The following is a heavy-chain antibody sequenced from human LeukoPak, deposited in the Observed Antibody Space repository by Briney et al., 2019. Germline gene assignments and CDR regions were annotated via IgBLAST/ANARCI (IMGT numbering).Heavy chain of an antibody. Sequence: ASVKVSCKTSVNIFPKYGVNWVRQAPGRGLEWMGWISDYTGEAVYAPDLQDRVTMTTDTSTNTAYMDLRSLRSDDTAFYFCALTDTDDFLDSWGQGTLVAVSS. J-gene: IGHJ4*02. D-gene: IGHD7-27*01. CDR3: ALTDTDDFLDS. CDR1: VNIFPKYG. CDR2: ISDYTGEA. V-gene: IGHV1-18*01.